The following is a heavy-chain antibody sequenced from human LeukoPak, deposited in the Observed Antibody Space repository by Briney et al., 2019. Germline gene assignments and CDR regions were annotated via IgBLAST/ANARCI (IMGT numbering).Heavy chain of an antibody. CDR1: GYTFTGYY. V-gene: IGHV1-2*02. D-gene: IGHD2-2*01. CDR2: INPNSGGT. Sequence: GASVKDSCKASGYTFTGYYMHWVRQAPRQGLEWMGWINPNSGGTNYAQKFQGRVTMTRDTSISTAYMELSRLRSDDTAVYYCARVARPQYQLLGYYYYYMDVWGKGTTVTISS. CDR3: ARVARPQYQLLGYYYYYMDV. J-gene: IGHJ6*03.